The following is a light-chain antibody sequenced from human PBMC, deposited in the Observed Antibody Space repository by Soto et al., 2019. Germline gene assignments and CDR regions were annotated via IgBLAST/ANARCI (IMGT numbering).Light chain of an antibody. CDR3: SSYTSSSTLYF. J-gene: IGLJ1*01. V-gene: IGLV2-14*01. Sequence: QSVLTQPASVSGSPGQSITISCTGTSSDVGCYNYVSWYQQHPGKAPKLMIYDVSNRPSGVSNRFSGSKSGNTASLTISGLQAEDEADYYCSSYTSSSTLYFFGTGTKVTVL. CDR1: SSDVGCYNY. CDR2: DVS.